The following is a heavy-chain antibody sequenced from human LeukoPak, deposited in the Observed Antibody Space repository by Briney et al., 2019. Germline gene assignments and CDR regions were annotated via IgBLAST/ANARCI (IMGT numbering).Heavy chain of an antibody. CDR1: EFTFSSYS. J-gene: IGHJ5*02. CDR3: TRDADTSEHFSWLDL. CDR2: ITNSGNSK. V-gene: IGHV3-48*01. Sequence: SGGSLRLSCAASEFTFSSYSMNWVRQAPGKGLEWVSYITNSGNSKSYADSVKGRFTISRDNSKNILYLRMTSLRAEDTAVYYCTRDADTSEHFSWLDLWGQGTLVTVSS. D-gene: IGHD3-22*01.